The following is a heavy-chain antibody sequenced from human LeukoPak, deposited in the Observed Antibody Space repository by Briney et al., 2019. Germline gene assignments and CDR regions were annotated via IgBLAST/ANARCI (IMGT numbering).Heavy chain of an antibody. CDR1: GGSISSSSYY. V-gene: IGHV4-39*01. CDR3: ARSPITIFGVVIIRHPFDY. J-gene: IGHJ4*02. Sequence: SETLSLTCTVSGGSISSSSYYWGWIRQPPGKGLEWIGSIYYSGSTYYNPSLKSRVTISVDTSKNQFSLKLSSVTAADTAVYYCARSPITIFGVVIIRHPFDYWGQGTLVTVSS. CDR2: IYYSGST. D-gene: IGHD3-3*01.